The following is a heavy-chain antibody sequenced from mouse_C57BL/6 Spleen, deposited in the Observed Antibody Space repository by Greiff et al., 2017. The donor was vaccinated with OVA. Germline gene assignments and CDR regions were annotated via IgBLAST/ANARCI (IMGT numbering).Heavy chain of an antibody. D-gene: IGHD2-3*01. CDR1: GFTFSSYA. V-gene: IGHV5-4*03. J-gene: IGHJ2*01. CDR3: ARGNDGYYYYFDC. CDR2: ISDGGSYT. Sequence: EVMLVESGGGLVKPGGSLKLSCAASGFTFSSYAMSWVRQTPEKRLEWVATISDGGSYTYYPDNVKGRFTISRDNAKNNLYLQMSHLKSEDTAMYYCARGNDGYYYYFDCWGQGTTLTVSS.